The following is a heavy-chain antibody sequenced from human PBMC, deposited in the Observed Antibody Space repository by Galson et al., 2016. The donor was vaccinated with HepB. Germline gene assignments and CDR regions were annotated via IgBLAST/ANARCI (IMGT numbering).Heavy chain of an antibody. CDR3: AREGVSWGPTRLRFLEWLRETFFDH. CDR1: GNTLTTYG. D-gene: IGHD3-3*01. V-gene: IGHV1-18*01. CDR2: ISTDNGDT. Sequence: SVKVSCKASGNTLTTYGISWVRQAPGQGLEWMGRISTDNGDTNYVQKFQGRVTMTIDISTSTAYMELRSLRSDDTAMYYCAREGVSWGPTRLRFLEWLRETFFDHWGQGTLVTVSS. J-gene: IGHJ4*02.